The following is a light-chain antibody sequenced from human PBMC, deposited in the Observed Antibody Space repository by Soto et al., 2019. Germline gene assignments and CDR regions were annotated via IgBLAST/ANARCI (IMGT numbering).Light chain of an antibody. J-gene: IGKJ4*01. CDR1: QSISSY. CDR2: AAS. CDR3: QQYNSYS. Sequence: DIQMTQSPSSLSASVGDRVTITCRASQSISSYLNWYQQKPGKAPKLLIYAASSLQSGVPSRFSGSGSGTEFTLTISSLQPDDFATYYCQQYNSYSFGGGTKVDIK. V-gene: IGKV1-5*01.